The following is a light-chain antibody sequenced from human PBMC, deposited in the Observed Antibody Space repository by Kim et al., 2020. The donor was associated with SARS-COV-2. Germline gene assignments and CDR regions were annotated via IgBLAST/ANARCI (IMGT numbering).Light chain of an antibody. CDR1: QSVNSRY. J-gene: IGKJ2*01. CDR2: GAS. V-gene: IGKV3-20*01. CDR3: QQYGTLPYT. Sequence: SRGESATHSCRASQSVNSRYLAWYQVKPGQAPRLLIFGASSWDTGVPDRFRGSGSGTDFTLTISSLEPEDFAVYYCQQYGTLPYTFGQETKLEI.